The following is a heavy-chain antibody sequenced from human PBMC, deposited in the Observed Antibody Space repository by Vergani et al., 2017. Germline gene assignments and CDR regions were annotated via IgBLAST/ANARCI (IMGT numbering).Heavy chain of an antibody. CDR2: ISYDGSNK. Sequence: QVQLVESGGGVVQPGRSLRLSCAASGFTFSSYGMHWVRQAPGKGLEWVSDISYDGSNKYYADSVKGRFTTSRDNSKNTLYLQMNSLRAEDTAVYYCAKDYYYDSSGYHHVLDYDAFDIWGQGTMVTVSS. V-gene: IGHV3-30*18. CDR3: AKDYYYDSSGYHHVLDYDAFDI. J-gene: IGHJ3*02. D-gene: IGHD3-22*01. CDR1: GFTFSSYG.